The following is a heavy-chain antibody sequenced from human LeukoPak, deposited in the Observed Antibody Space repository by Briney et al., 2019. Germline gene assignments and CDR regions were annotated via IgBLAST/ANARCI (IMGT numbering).Heavy chain of an antibody. CDR1: GYTFTSYY. CDR3: ARDYDSSGYYDY. D-gene: IGHD3-22*01. J-gene: IGHJ4*02. CDR2: INPSGGST. Sequence: ASVKVSCKASGYTFTSYYMHWVRQAPGQGLERMGIINPSGGSTSYAQKFQGRVTMTRDTSTSTVYMELSSLRSEATAAYYCARDYDSSGYYDYWGQGTLVTVSS. V-gene: IGHV1-46*01.